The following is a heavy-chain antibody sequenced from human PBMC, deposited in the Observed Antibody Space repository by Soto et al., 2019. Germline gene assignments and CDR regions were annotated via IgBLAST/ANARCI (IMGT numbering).Heavy chain of an antibody. CDR1: GFTFSSYA. J-gene: IGHJ4*02. D-gene: IGHD3-9*01. Sequence: GSLRLSCAASGFTFSSYAMSWVRQAPGKGLEWVSAISGSGGGTYYADSVKGRFTISRDNSKNTLYLQMNSLRAEDTAVYYCAKGELRYFDWYQPIDYWGQGTLVTVSS. CDR2: ISGSGGGT. V-gene: IGHV3-23*01. CDR3: AKGELRYFDWYQPIDY.